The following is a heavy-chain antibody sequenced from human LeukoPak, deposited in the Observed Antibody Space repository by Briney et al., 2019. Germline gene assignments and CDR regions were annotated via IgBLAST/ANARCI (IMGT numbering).Heavy chain of an antibody. CDR1: GFTFSSYA. V-gene: IGHV3-23*01. D-gene: IGHD3-22*01. CDR2: ISGSGGST. Sequence: GGSLRLSCAASGFTFSSYAMSWVRQAPGKGLEWVSSISGSGGSTYYADSVKGRFTISRDNSKSTLYLQMNSLRAEDTAVYYCAKSEYYDSSGYYEGALYYWGQGTLVTVSS. J-gene: IGHJ4*02. CDR3: AKSEYYDSSGYYEGALYY.